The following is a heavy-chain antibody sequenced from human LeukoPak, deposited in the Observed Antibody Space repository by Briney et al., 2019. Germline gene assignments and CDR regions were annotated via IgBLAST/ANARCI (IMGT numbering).Heavy chain of an antibody. CDR1: GGSFSGYY. V-gene: IGHV4-34*01. J-gene: IGHJ5*02. CDR3: ARGISGSYEGNWFDP. Sequence: PSETLSLTCAVYGGSFSGYYWSWIRQPPGKGLEWIGEINHSGSTNYNPSLKSRVTISVDTSKNQFSLKLSSVTAADTAVYYCARGISGSYEGNWFDPWGQGTLVTVSS. CDR2: INHSGST. D-gene: IGHD1-26*01.